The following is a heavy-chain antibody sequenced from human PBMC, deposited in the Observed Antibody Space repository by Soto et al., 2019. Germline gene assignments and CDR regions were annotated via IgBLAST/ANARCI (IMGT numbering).Heavy chain of an antibody. CDR2: IWYDGSNK. Sequence: PGGSLRLSCAASGFTFSSYGMHWVRHAPGKGLEWVAVIWYDGSNKYYADSVKGRFTISRDNSKNTLYLQMNSLRAEDTAVYYCARADIVANNFDYWGQGTLVTVSS. CDR3: ARADIVANNFDY. J-gene: IGHJ4*02. CDR1: GFTFSSYG. V-gene: IGHV3-33*01. D-gene: IGHD5-12*01.